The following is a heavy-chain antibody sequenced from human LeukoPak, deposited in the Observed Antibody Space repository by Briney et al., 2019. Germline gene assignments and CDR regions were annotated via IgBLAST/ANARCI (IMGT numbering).Heavy chain of an antibody. CDR3: ARRRFGVLPDYYYYYGMDV. V-gene: IGHV4-30-4*01. J-gene: IGHJ6*02. CDR2: IYYSGST. CDR1: GGSISSGDYY. Sequence: PSETLSLTCTVSGGSISSGDYYWRWIRQPPGKGLEWIGYIYYSGSTYYNPSLKSRVTISVDTSKNQFSLKLSSVTAADTAVYYCARRRFGVLPDYYYYYGMDVWGQGTTVTVSS. D-gene: IGHD3-10*01.